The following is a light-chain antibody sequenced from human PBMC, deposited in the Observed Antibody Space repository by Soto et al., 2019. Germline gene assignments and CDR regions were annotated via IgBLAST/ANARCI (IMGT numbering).Light chain of an antibody. CDR2: AAT. CDR1: QGSSSY. CDR3: QQLNSYPRT. J-gene: IGKJ2*01. V-gene: IGKV1-9*01. Sequence: DIQVTQSPSFLSASVGDRVTITCRASQGSSSYLAGYQQRPGKAPKLLIYAATTLQSGVPSRFSGSGSGTEFTLTISNLQPEDFANFYCQQLNSYPRTFGQGNKLEIK.